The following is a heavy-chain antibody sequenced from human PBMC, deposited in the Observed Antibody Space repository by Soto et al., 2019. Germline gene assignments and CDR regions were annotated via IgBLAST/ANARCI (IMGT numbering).Heavy chain of an antibody. CDR3: ARGGVDYYDSSGYYFSPYYFDY. D-gene: IGHD3-22*01. Sequence: QLRLQESGSGLVKPSQTLSLTCAVSGGSISSGGYSWSWIRQPPGKGLEWIGYIYHSGSTYYNPSLKSRGTISVDRSKNQFSLKLSSVTAADTAVYYCARGGVDYYDSSGYYFSPYYFDYWGQGTLVTVSS. V-gene: IGHV4-30-2*01. CDR2: IYHSGST. J-gene: IGHJ4*02. CDR1: GGSISSGGYS.